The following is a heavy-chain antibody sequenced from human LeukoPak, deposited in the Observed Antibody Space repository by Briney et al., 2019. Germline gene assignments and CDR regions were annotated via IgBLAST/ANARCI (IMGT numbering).Heavy chain of an antibody. CDR2: MNPKSGNT. CDR1: GYTFTSYD. CDR3: ARATFGDSVDY. J-gene: IGHJ4*02. D-gene: IGHD4-17*01. V-gene: IGHV1-8*01. Sequence: ASVKVSCKASGYTFTSYDINCVPEATGRGLEGMGWMNPKSGNTGYAQKFRGRVTMTRNTSISTAYTELSSLRSEDTAVYYCARATFGDSVDYWGQGTLVTVSS.